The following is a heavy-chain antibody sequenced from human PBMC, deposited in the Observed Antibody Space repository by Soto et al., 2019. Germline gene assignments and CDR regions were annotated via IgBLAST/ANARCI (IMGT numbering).Heavy chain of an antibody. CDR3: ARQRLWGTSGYYYFES. J-gene: IGHJ4*02. D-gene: IGHD3-22*01. V-gene: IGHV5-51*01. CDR1: GHIFSNYW. CDR2: IYPGDSDT. Sequence: GESLKISCKGSGHIFSNYWIGRVRQMPGKGLEWMGIIYPGDSDTRYSPSFQGQVTITVDKSINTAYLQWSRLKASDTAIYYCARQRLWGTSGYYYFESWGQGTLVTVSS.